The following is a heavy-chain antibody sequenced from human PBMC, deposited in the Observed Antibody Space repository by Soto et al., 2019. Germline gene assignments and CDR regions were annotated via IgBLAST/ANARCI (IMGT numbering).Heavy chain of an antibody. V-gene: IGHV1-69*06. CDR3: ARVGGTGGYTYGLDY. J-gene: IGHJ4*02. CDR1: GGTFSSYA. Sequence: QVQLVQSGAEVKKPGSSVKVSCKASGGTFSSYAISWVRQAPGQGLEWMGGIIPVFGTGIYAQKFQGRVTITADKSMNTAYMELSSLRSEDTAVYFCARVGGTGGYTYGLDYWGQGTLVTVSS. CDR2: IIPVFGTG. D-gene: IGHD5-18*01.